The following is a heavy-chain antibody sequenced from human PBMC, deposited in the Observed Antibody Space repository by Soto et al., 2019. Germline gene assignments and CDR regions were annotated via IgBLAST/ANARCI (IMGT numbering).Heavy chain of an antibody. CDR2: IYYSGST. D-gene: IGHD1-26*01. J-gene: IGHJ4*02. V-gene: IGHV4-39*01. Sequence: SETLSLTCTVSGGSISSSSYYWGWIRQPPGRGLEWIGSIYYSGSTYYNPSLKSRVTISVDTSKNQFSLKLSSVTAADTAVYYCAARGIVGPEYYFDYWGQGTLVTVSS. CDR1: GGSISSSSYY. CDR3: AARGIVGPEYYFDY.